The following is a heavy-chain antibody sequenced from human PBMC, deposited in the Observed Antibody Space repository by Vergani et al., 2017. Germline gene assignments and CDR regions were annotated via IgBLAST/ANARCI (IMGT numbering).Heavy chain of an antibody. CDR1: GASLRSSNYY. CDR3: AGHSTVEWLVKLGWIDP. Sequence: QLQLQESGPGLVKPSATLSLSCSVSGASLRSSNYYWGWIRQPPGKGLDWIASNYYSGSTYYNPSLKSRVTISVDTSKNQFSLRLSSVTAADTAVYFCAGHSTVEWLVKLGWIDPWGQGILVTVAS. D-gene: IGHD6-19*01. J-gene: IGHJ5*02. V-gene: IGHV4-39*01. CDR2: NYYSGST.